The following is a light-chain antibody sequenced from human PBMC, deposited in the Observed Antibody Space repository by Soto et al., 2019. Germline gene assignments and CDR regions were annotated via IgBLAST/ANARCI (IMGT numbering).Light chain of an antibody. J-gene: IGKJ1*01. V-gene: IGKV1-39*01. CDR3: QQSYITPPGT. CDR2: AAS. CDR1: QSSRSY. Sequence: DIQMTQSPYSLSASVGYRVTITCRASQSSRSYLNWYQQKPGNAPKLLIYAASGLQTGVPSRFRGRGSGTDFTLSISSLQREDFSTYYCQQSYITPPGTFGQGTNVEIK.